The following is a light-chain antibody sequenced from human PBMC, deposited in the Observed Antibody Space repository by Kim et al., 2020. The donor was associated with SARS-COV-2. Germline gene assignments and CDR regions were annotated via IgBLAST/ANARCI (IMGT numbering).Light chain of an antibody. V-gene: IGLV3-25*03. CDR2: KDI. Sequence: SYELTQPPSVSVSQGQTARITCSGDALSKQYVYWYQQRPGQAPLLVIYKDIDRPSGIPGRFSGSSSGTTVTLTISGVQAEDEADYYCQSADTSGTYEVFGGGTQLTVL. J-gene: IGLJ3*02. CDR1: ALSKQY. CDR3: QSADTSGTYEV.